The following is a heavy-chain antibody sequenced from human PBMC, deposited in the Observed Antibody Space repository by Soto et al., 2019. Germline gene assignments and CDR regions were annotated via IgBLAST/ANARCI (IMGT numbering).Heavy chain of an antibody. CDR3: ARVSSSIVVVPDYGMDV. CDR1: GYTFISHG. D-gene: IGHD2-15*01. V-gene: IGHV1-18*04. Sequence: QVQLVQSGVVVKKPGASVKVSCKASGYTFISHGISWMRQAPGQGLEWMGWISGKNGNTNYAQKLQGRVTLTTDTSTSTAYMELRSLRSDDTAVYYCARVSSSIVVVPDYGMDVWGQGTTVTVSS. CDR2: ISGKNGNT. J-gene: IGHJ6*02.